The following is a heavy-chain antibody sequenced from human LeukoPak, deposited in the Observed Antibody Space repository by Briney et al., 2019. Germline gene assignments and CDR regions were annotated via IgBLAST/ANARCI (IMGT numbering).Heavy chain of an antibody. CDR1: GGTLSSYA. Sequence: ASVKVSCKASGGTLSSYAISWVRQAPGQGLEWMGWISTNNVYTNNAQKLQGRVTVTTDTSTSTAYVELRNLRSDDTAVYYCARDRRSGWYESDAFDIWGQGTMVTVSS. CDR3: ARDRRSGWYESDAFDI. V-gene: IGHV1-18*01. CDR2: ISTNNVYT. J-gene: IGHJ3*02. D-gene: IGHD6-19*01.